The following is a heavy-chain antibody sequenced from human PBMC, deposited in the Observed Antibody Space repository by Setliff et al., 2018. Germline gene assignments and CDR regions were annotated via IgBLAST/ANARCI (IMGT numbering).Heavy chain of an antibody. J-gene: IGHJ4*02. CDR3: ARDRVVVLAGRRGFYFDY. D-gene: IGHD2-15*01. CDR1: GYSISSAYY. V-gene: IGHV4-38-2*02. Sequence: PSETLSLTCAVSGYSISSAYYWGWIRQTPGKGFEWIGEIYHDGNSNFAPSVHYSPSLKSRAIMSIDKSKNQFSLNLSSVTAADTAVYYCARDRVVVLAGRRGFYFDYWGQGTLVTVSS. CDR2: IYHDGNSNFAPSV.